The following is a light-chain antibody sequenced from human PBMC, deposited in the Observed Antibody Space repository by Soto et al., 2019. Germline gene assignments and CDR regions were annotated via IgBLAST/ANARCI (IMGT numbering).Light chain of an antibody. CDR2: EAS. V-gene: IGKV1-5*03. J-gene: IGKJ1*01. CDR1: QSISGS. Sequence: DIQMTQSPSTLSASVGDRVTITCRASQSISGSLAWYQQKPGKAPKLLIYEASNLKSGVPSRFSGSGSGIEYTLTISSLEPDDSAIYYCQQYNGYWTLGQGTRVDIK. CDR3: QQYNGYWT.